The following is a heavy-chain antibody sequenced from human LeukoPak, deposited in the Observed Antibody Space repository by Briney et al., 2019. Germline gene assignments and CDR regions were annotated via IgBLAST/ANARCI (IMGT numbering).Heavy chain of an antibody. J-gene: IGHJ3*02. CDR3: AKDQSSSWWIDAFDI. Sequence: GGSLRLSCAASGFTFSSYAMSWVRQAPGKGLEGVSAISGSGGSTYYADSVKGRFTISRDNSKNTLYLQMNSLRAEDTAVYYCAKDQSSSWWIDAFDIWGQGTMVTVSS. D-gene: IGHD6-13*01. CDR1: GFTFSSYA. V-gene: IGHV3-23*01. CDR2: ISGSGGST.